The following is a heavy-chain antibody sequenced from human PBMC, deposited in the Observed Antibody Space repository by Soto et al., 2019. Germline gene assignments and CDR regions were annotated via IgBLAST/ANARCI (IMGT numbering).Heavy chain of an antibody. CDR2: IYYSGST. J-gene: IGHJ4*02. CDR1: GGSISSGGYY. CDR3: AMYIYDSSGYYQY. V-gene: IGHV4-31*03. D-gene: IGHD3-22*01. Sequence: PSETLSLTCTVSGGSISSGGYYWSWIRQHPGKGLEWIGYIYYSGSTYYNPSLKSRVTISVDTSKNQFSLKLSSVTAADTAVYYCAMYIYDSSGYYQYWGQGTLVTVSS.